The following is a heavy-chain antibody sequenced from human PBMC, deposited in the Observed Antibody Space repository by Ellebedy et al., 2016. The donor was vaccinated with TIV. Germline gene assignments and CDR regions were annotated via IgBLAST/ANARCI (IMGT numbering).Heavy chain of an antibody. J-gene: IGHJ4*02. CDR2: IWYDGSNK. V-gene: IGHV3-33*08. CDR3: ARDIWYGDYVAPGY. Sequence: GGSLRLSCAASGFTFSSYGMHWVRQAPGKGLEWVAVIWYDGSNKYYADSVKGRFTISRDNSKNTLYLQMNSLRAEDTAVYYCARDIWYGDYVAPGYWGQGTLVTVSS. CDR1: GFTFSSYG. D-gene: IGHD4-17*01.